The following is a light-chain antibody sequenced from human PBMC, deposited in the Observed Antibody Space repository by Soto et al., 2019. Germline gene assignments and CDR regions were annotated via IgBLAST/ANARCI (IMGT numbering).Light chain of an antibody. V-gene: IGLV2-14*01. CDR2: DVS. CDR3: SSYTSSSTVV. Sequence: QSALTQPASVSGSPGQSITISCTGTSSDVGGYNYVSWYQQHPGKAPKLMIYDVSHRPSGVSNRFSGSKSGNTASLTISGLQAEYEADYYCSSYTSSSTVVFGGGTKVTFL. CDR1: SSDVGGYNY. J-gene: IGLJ2*01.